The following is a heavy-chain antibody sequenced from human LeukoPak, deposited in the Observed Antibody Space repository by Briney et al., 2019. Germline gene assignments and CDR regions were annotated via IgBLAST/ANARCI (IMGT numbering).Heavy chain of an antibody. V-gene: IGHV3-30*04. CDR2: ISYDGSIP. Sequence: GGSLRLSCAASGFTFESYAMHWVRQAPGKGLEWVAVISYDGSIPYYADSVKGRFTISRDNSKNTLYLQMNSLRTEDTAVYYCVRDRRAVAGYFDYWGQGTLVTVSS. CDR1: GFTFESYA. D-gene: IGHD6-19*01. J-gene: IGHJ4*02. CDR3: VRDRRAVAGYFDY.